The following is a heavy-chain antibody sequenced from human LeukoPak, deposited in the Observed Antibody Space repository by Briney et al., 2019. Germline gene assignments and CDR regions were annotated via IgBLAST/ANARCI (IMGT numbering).Heavy chain of an antibody. CDR2: IKTDGSIT. D-gene: IGHD3-22*01. J-gene: IGHJ5*02. CDR1: GFTFSNHG. Sequence: PGGSLRLSCAASGFTFSNHGMNWVRQAPGKGPVWVSRIKTDGSITDYADFVKGRFTISRDNAKNTLYLQMNSLRAEDTAVYYCAKPKNTMIVLDWFDPWGQGTLVTVSS. CDR3: AKPKNTMIVLDWFDP. V-gene: IGHV3-74*01.